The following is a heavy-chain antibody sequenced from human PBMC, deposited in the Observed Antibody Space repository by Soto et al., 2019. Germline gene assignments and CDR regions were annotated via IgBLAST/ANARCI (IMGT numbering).Heavy chain of an antibody. D-gene: IGHD1-1*01. CDR2: FFSDVER. CDR3: ARMNADPDSHYCAMDV. Sequence: QVTLKESGPVLVKPTETLTLTCTISGFSLSNGRMGVSWIRQPPGRALEWLAHFFSDVERSYSTSMQSRLTMSQDTYGTQVVLTMTNMDPQDTGTYFCARMNADPDSHYCAMDVWGPGTPVTVSS. V-gene: IGHV2-26*03. J-gene: IGHJ6*02. CDR1: GFSLSNGRMG.